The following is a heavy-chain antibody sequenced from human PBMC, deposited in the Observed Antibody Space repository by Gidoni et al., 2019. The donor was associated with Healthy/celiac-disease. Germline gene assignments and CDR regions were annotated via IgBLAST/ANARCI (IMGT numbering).Heavy chain of an antibody. CDR1: GFTFSNAW. V-gene: IGHV3-15*01. CDR2: IKSKTDGGTT. D-gene: IGHD3-22*01. CDR3: TTDWAIVVVTPPEYFQH. J-gene: IGHJ1*01. Sequence: EVQLVESGGGLVKPGGSLRLSCAASGFTFSNAWMSWVRQAPGKGLEWVGRIKSKTDGGTTDYAAPVKGRFTISRDDSKNTLYLQMNSLKTEDTAVYYCTTDWAIVVVTPPEYFQHWGQGTLVTVSS.